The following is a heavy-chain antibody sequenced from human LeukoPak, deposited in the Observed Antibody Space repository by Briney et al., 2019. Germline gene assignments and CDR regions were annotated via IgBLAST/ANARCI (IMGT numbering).Heavy chain of an antibody. V-gene: IGHV4-59*01. CDR1: VDSISGYY. J-gene: IGHJ4*02. CDR2: MYYSGNT. Sequence: SETLSLTCTVSVDSISGYYWSWIRQPPGKGLEWIGYMYYSGNTNYNPSLKSRLTTSLDTSTNQFSLKLSSVTAADTAVYYCARGKYYFDYWGQGTLVTVSS. CDR3: ARGKYYFDY.